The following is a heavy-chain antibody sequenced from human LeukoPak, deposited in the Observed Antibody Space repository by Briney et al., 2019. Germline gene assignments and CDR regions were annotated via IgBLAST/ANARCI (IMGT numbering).Heavy chain of an antibody. J-gene: IGHJ4*02. V-gene: IGHV4-39*01. CDR1: GGSISSSSYY. D-gene: IGHD1-26*01. Sequence: SETLSHTCTVSGGSISSSSYYWGWIRQPPGKGLEWIGSIYYSGSTYYNPSLKSRVTISVDTSKNQLSLKLSSVTAADTAVYYCARQASGSYYAGCDYWGQGTLVTVSS. CDR3: ARQASGSYYAGCDY. CDR2: IYYSGST.